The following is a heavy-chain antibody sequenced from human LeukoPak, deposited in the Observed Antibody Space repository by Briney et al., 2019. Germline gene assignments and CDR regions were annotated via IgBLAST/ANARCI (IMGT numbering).Heavy chain of an antibody. CDR3: AIDPNWGTHS. Sequence: GGSLRLSCAASGFAFSSYSMNWVRQDPGKGLEWVSSISSSSSYIYYADSVRGRFTISRDNSKNALYLQMNSLRVEDTAVYYCAIDPNWGTHSWGQGVLVTVPS. J-gene: IGHJ4*02. D-gene: IGHD7-27*01. CDR1: GFAFSSYS. CDR2: ISSSSSYI. V-gene: IGHV3-21*04.